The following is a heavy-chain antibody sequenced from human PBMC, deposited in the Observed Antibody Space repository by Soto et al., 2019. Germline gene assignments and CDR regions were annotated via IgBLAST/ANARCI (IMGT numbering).Heavy chain of an antibody. Sequence: ASVKVSCKASGYTFTGYYMHWVRQAPGQGLEWMGWINPNSGGTNYAQKFQGRVTMTRDTSISTAYMELSRLRSDNTAVYYCARDFGSSFYYFDYWGQGTLVTVSS. D-gene: IGHD6-13*01. V-gene: IGHV1-2*02. J-gene: IGHJ4*02. CDR2: INPNSGGT. CDR3: ARDFGSSFYYFDY. CDR1: GYTFTGYY.